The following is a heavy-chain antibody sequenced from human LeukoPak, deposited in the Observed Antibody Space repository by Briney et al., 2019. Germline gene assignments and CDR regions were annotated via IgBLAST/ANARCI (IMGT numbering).Heavy chain of an antibody. D-gene: IGHD3-22*01. CDR1: GYTFTDYY. Sequence: ASVKVSCKASGYTFTDYYMHWARQAPGQGLEWMGWINPNSGGTNYAQKFQGRVTMTRDTSITTAYMELSRLRSDDTAVYYCARAGDYYDSSGFYYEFDYWGQGTLVTVSS. V-gene: IGHV1-2*02. CDR3: ARAGDYYDSSGFYYEFDY. CDR2: INPNSGGT. J-gene: IGHJ4*02.